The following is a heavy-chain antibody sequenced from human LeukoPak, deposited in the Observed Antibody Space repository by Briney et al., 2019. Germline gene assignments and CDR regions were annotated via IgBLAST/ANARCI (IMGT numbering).Heavy chain of an antibody. CDR3: ATDPHYYDSSGYYSV. J-gene: IGHJ4*02. V-gene: IGHV1-24*01. Sequence: ASVKVSCKVSGYTLTELSMHWVRRAPGKGLEWMGGFDPEDGETIYAQKFQGRVTMTEDTSTDTAYMELSSLGSEDTAVYYCATDPHYYDSSGYYSVWGQGTLVTVSS. CDR2: FDPEDGET. CDR1: GYTLTELS. D-gene: IGHD3-22*01.